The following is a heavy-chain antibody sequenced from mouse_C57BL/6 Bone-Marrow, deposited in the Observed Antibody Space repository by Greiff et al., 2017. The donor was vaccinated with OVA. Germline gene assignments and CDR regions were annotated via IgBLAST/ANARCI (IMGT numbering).Heavy chain of an antibody. J-gene: IGHJ3*01. CDR3: ARQWDYGSSYGFAY. Sequence: DVHLVESGGGLVQPGGSLKLSCAASGFTFSDYYMYWVRQTPEKRLEWVAYISNGGGSTYYPDTVKGRFTISRDNAKNTLYLQMSRLKSEDTAMYYCARQWDYGSSYGFAYWGQGTLVTVSA. D-gene: IGHD1-1*01. CDR1: GFTFSDYY. CDR2: ISNGGGST. V-gene: IGHV5-12*01.